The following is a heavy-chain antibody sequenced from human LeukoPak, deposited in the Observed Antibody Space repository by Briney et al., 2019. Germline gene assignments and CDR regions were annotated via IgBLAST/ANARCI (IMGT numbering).Heavy chain of an antibody. CDR1: GYTFTSYG. J-gene: IGHJ5*02. D-gene: IGHD6-6*01. Sequence: ASVKVSCKASGYTFTSYGISWVRQAPGQGLEWMGWISAYNGNTNYAQKLQGRVTMTTDTSTSTAYMELRSLRSDDTAVYYCARTGIAARTEVWFDPWGQGTLVTVSS. V-gene: IGHV1-18*01. CDR3: ARTGIAARTEVWFDP. CDR2: ISAYNGNT.